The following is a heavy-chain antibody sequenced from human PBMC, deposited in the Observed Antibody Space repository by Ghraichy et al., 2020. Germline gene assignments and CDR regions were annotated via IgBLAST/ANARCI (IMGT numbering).Heavy chain of an antibody. CDR2: ISPSGSTI. V-gene: IGHV3-48*03. J-gene: IGHJ4*02. CDR1: GFTFSNND. D-gene: IGHD3-16*01. Sequence: GGSLRLSCATSGFTFSNNDMNWVRQAPGKGLEWVSYISPSGSTIYYADSVKGRFTISRDNAKNSLSLQMNSLRAEDTAFYYCARGRGGGYWGQGTLVTVSS. CDR3: ARGRGGGY.